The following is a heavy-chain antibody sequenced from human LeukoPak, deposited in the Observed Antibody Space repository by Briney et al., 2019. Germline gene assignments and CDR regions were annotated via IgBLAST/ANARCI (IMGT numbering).Heavy chain of an antibody. V-gene: IGHV4-34*01. D-gene: IGHD3-22*01. CDR3: ARELERWYYDSRGAFDP. CDR2: INHSGST. J-gene: IGHJ5*02. Sequence: SETLSLTCAVYGGSFSGYYWSWIRQPPGKGLEWIGEINHSGSTNYNPSLKSRVTISVDTPKNQFSLKLSSVTAADTAVYYCARELERWYYDSRGAFDPWGQGTLVTVSS. CDR1: GGSFSGYY.